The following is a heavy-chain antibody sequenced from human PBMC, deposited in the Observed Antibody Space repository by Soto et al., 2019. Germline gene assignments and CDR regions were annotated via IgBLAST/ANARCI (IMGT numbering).Heavy chain of an antibody. CDR1: GGSVSSGSYY. CDR3: ARARWYDAFDV. D-gene: IGHD2-15*01. Sequence: SETLSLTCTVSGGSVSSGSYYWSWIRQPPGKGLEWIGSIFHGGNTYYNPSLKSRVTISVDMSKNQFSLKLNSVTAADTAVYYCARARWYDAFDVWGQGTVVTVSS. CDR2: IFHGGNT. J-gene: IGHJ3*01. V-gene: IGHV4-61*01.